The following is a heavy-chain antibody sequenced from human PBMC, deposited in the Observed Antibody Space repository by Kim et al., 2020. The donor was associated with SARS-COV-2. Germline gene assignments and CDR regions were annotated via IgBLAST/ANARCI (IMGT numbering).Heavy chain of an antibody. CDR1: GFIFRKYA. CDR2: VGGSGRRR. V-gene: IGHV3-23*01. CDR3: AKDAIYDYIKYGADYWFDP. J-gene: IGHJ5*02. D-gene: IGHD4-4*01. Sequence: GGSLRLSCVVSGFIFRKYAMTWFRQAPGKGLEWIATVGGSGRRRYYADSVKGRFTISGDNSENTLYLQMDRLRAEDTALYYCAKDAIYDYIKYGADYWFDPWGQGTLVTVAS.